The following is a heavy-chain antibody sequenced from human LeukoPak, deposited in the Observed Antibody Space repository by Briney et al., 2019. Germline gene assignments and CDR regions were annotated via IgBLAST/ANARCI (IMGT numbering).Heavy chain of an antibody. D-gene: IGHD6-19*01. J-gene: IGHJ4*02. V-gene: IGHV4-34*01. CDR1: GGSFSGYY. Sequence: SGTLSLTCAVYGGSFSGYYWSWIRQPPGKGLEWIGEINHSGSTNYNPSLKSRVTISVDTSKNQFSLKLSSVTAADTAVYYCARVGGPGYSSGWYRGAIGYWGQGTLVTVSS. CDR2: INHSGST. CDR3: ARVGGPGYSSGWYRGAIGY.